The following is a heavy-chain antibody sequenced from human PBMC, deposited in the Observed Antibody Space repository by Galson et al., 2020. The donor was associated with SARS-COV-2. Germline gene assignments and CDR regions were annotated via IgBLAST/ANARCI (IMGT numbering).Heavy chain of an antibody. D-gene: IGHD3-3*01. J-gene: IGHJ5*02. CDR1: GGSFSSSSYY. CDR3: ARHDRITIFGVIIPYLGAWFDP. Sequence: ETSETLSPTCTVSGGSFSSSSYYWGWIRQPPGKGLEWIGSVYYGGSTYYNPSLKSRVTISVDTSKNQFSLKLSSVTATDTAVYYCARHDRITIFGVIIPYLGAWFDPWGQGTLVTVSS. V-gene: IGHV4-39*01. CDR2: VYYGGST.